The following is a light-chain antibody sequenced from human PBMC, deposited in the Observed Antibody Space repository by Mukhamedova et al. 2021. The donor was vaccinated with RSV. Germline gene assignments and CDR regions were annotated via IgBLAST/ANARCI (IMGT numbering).Light chain of an antibody. V-gene: IGLV2-14*01. CDR3: SSFTIVYIHF. CDR2: EVT. Sequence: IPISCTGTRSYVGAYNYVSWSQQHPGTASQLIIYEVTRRPSGVSNRFSCSKSGNTATLIISGFQTEAEADYYCSSFTIVYIHFFG. CDR1: RSYVGAYNY. J-gene: IGLJ1*01.